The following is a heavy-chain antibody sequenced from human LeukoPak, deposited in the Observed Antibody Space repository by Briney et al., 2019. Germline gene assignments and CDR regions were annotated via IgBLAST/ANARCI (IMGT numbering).Heavy chain of an antibody. D-gene: IGHD2-8*01. Sequence: GGSLILSCAASGFTVSSNYMTWVRQAPGKGLEWVSVIYSGGNTYYADSVKGRFTISRDNSKNTLYLQMNSLRAEDTAVYYCAREVPTDAFDNWGQGTLVTVSS. J-gene: IGHJ4*02. V-gene: IGHV3-53*01. CDR3: AREVPTDAFDN. CDR2: IYSGGNT. CDR1: GFTVSSNY.